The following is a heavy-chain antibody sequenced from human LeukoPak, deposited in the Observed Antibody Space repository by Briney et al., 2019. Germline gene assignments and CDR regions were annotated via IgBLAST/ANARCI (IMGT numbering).Heavy chain of an antibody. CDR3: AKASPLYSSGWYGPNDY. CDR2: ISWNSGSI. Sequence: GGSLRLSCAASGFTFDDYAMHWVRQAPGKGLGWVSGISWNSGSIGYADSVKGRFTISRDNAKNSLYLQMNSLRAADTALYYCAKASPLYSSGWYGPNDYWGQGTLVTVSS. D-gene: IGHD6-19*01. V-gene: IGHV3-9*01. CDR1: GFTFDDYA. J-gene: IGHJ4*02.